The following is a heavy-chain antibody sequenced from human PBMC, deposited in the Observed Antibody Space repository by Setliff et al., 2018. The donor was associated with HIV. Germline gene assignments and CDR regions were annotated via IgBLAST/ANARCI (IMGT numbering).Heavy chain of an antibody. CDR3: ARDVYFTFSGEVIRHYLDV. J-gene: IGHJ6*03. CDR1: GYTFTSYG. D-gene: IGHD3-3*01. V-gene: IGHV1-18*01. CDR2: VNPYNGDT. Sequence: ASVKVSCKASGYTFTSYGISWVRQAPGQGLEWMGWVNPYNGDTKNAQKFQGRVTITADESTSTVHMELSSLTSEDTAVYYCARDVYFTFSGEVIRHYLDVWGKGTTVTVSS.